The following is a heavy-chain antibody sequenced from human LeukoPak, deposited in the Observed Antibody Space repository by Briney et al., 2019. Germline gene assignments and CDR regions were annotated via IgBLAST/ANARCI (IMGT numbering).Heavy chain of an antibody. J-gene: IGHJ4*02. V-gene: IGHV3-23*01. CDR2: ISGSGGRS. D-gene: IGHD6-19*01. CDR3: AKHPGTAVAGTGY. CDR1: GFTFSTYA. Sequence: GGSLRLSCSASGFTFSTYAMNWLRQAPGKGLEGVSAISGSGGRSFYADSVKGRFTISRDNSKNTLYLQMNSLRAEDTAVYYCAKHPGTAVAGTGYWGQGTLVTVSS.